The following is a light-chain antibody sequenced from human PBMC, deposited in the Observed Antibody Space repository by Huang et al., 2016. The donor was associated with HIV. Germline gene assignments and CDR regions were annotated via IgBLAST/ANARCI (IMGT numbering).Light chain of an antibody. CDR3: QGIGGLSCT. J-gene: IGKJ1*01. V-gene: IGKV3-11*01. CDR2: DSF. Sequence: DIVLTQAPATLSLSPGQRATLSCGASQKINNYLVWYQQKPGQAPRLLIYDSFNMATGIPATFSGYASATHLTLTIDTRPTDDFDAYYWQGIGGLSCTFGQGTKVEIK. CDR1: QKINNY.